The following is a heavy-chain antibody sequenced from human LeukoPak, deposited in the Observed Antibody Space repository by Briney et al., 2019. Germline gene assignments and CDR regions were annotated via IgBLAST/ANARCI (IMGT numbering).Heavy chain of an antibody. CDR2: INPSGGST. CDR3: ASSKPYYYDSSGYQD. CDR1: GYTFTSYY. D-gene: IGHD3-22*01. Sequence: GASVKVSCKASGYTFTSYYMHWVRQAPEKGLGWMGIINPSGGSTSYAQKFQGRVTMTRDTSTSTVYMELSSLRSEDTAVYYCASSKPYYYDSSGYQDWGQGTLVTVSS. V-gene: IGHV1-46*01. J-gene: IGHJ4*02.